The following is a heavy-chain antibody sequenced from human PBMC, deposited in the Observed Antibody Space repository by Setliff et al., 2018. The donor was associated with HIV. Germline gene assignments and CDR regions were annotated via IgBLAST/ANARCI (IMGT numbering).Heavy chain of an antibody. CDR3: ARGAPYYDILTGYYSYYYYYMDV. CDR2: IYYSGST. J-gene: IGHJ6*03. V-gene: IGHV4-59*01. D-gene: IGHD3-9*01. Sequence: SETLSLTCTVSGGSISSYYWSWIRQPPGKGLEWIGYIYYSGSTNYNPSPKSRVTISVDTSKNQFSLKLSSVTAADTAVYYCARGAPYYDILTGYYSYYYYYMDVWGKGTTVTVSS. CDR1: GGSISSYY.